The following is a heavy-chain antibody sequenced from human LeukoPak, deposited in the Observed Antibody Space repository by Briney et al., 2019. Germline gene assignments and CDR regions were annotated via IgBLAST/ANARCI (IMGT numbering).Heavy chain of an antibody. CDR1: GYIFSNYY. V-gene: IGHV1-46*01. CDR2: INPSGGTT. CDR3: ARDHQMTAGEDAFDI. J-gene: IGHJ3*02. Sequence: ASVKVSCKTSGYIFSNYYMHWVRQAPGQGLEWVGIINPSGGTTGYAQKFQGRVTMTRDMSTTTVFMELSSLGFDDTAVYYCARDHQMTAGEDAFDIWGQGTMVTVSS. D-gene: IGHD1-14*01.